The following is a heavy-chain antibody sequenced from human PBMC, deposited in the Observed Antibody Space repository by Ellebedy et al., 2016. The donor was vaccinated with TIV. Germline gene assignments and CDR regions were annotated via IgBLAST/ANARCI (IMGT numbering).Heavy chain of an antibody. CDR2: ISSTSSYI. CDR3: VPAAKGAYYTFMDV. V-gene: IGHV3-21*01. Sequence: GGSLRLSXAGSGFSFRSYSMNWVRQAPGKGLEWVSSISSTSSYIYYADSVRGRFTISRDNAKNSLYLQMNSLRAEDIAVYYCVPAAKGAYYTFMDVWGKGTTVNVSS. CDR1: GFSFRSYS. D-gene: IGHD2-2*01. J-gene: IGHJ6*03.